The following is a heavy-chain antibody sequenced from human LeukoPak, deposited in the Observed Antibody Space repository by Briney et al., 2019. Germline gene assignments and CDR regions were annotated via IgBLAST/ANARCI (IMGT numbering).Heavy chain of an antibody. J-gene: IGHJ4*02. CDR1: GLTFSSYG. CDR2: ISGSGGST. CDR3: AKLTHNYDTKVDY. D-gene: IGHD3-22*01. Sequence: GGSLRLSCAASGLTFSSYGMSWVRQAPGKGLEWVSGISGSGGSTYYADSVKGRFTISRDNFKNTLYLQMSSLRAEDTAVYYCAKLTHNYDTKVDYWGQGTLVTVSS. V-gene: IGHV3-23*01.